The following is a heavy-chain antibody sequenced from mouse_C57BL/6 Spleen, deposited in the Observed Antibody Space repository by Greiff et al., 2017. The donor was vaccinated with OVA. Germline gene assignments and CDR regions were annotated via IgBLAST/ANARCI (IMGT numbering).Heavy chain of an antibody. V-gene: IGHV1-76*01. D-gene: IGHD2-3*01. CDR3: ARDDGYYEGY. CDR2: IYPGSGNT. CDR1: GYTFTDYY. Sequence: VQLQQSGAELVRPGASVKLSCKASGYTFTDYYINWVKQRPGQGLEWIARIYPGSGNTYYNEKFKGKATLTAEKSSSTAYMQLSSLTSEDSAVYFCARDDGYYEGYWGQGTTLTVSS. J-gene: IGHJ2*01.